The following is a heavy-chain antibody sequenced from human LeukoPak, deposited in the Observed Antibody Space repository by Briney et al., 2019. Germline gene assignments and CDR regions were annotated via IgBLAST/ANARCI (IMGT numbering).Heavy chain of an antibody. D-gene: IGHD1-26*01. CDR2: ITTRSAT. Sequence: GGSLRLSCAASGFTFSSYSMNWVRQAPGKGLEWVSYITTRSATYYTDSVEGRFTISRDNAKDSVYLQMNSLRADDTAVYYCARVRGAGLQYYYMDVWGKGTTVTVSS. V-gene: IGHV3-48*01. J-gene: IGHJ6*03. CDR1: GFTFSSYS. CDR3: ARVRGAGLQYYYMDV.